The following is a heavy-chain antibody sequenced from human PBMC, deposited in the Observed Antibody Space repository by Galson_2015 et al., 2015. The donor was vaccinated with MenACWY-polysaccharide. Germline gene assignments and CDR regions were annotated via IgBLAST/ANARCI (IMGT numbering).Heavy chain of an antibody. D-gene: IGHD2-2*01. Sequence: SLRLSCAASGFTFSDYYMSWIRQAPGKGLEWVSYISRSGSTINYADSVKGRFTISRDNAKNSLYLQMNSLRAEDTAVYYCARDRVSTRCFEFDPWGQGTLVTVSS. CDR1: GFTFSDYY. V-gene: IGHV3-11*01. CDR3: ARDRVSTRCFEFDP. CDR2: ISRSGSTI. J-gene: IGHJ5*02.